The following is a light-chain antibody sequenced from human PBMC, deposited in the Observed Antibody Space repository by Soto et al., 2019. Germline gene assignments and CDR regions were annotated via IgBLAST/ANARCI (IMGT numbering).Light chain of an antibody. CDR2: AAS. V-gene: IGKV1-27*01. CDR1: QGISNY. Sequence: DIQMTQSPSSLSASVGDRVTITFRASQGISNYLAWYQQKPGQVSKLLIYAASTLQSVVPSRFSGSGSGTDFTLTISSLQPEDVATYYSQKYNSAPPFTFGPGTKVDIK. J-gene: IGKJ3*01. CDR3: QKYNSAPPFT.